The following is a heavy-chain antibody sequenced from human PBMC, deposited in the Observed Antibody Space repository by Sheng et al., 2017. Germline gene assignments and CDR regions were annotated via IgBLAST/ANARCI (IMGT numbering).Heavy chain of an antibody. CDR1: GYTFIAHY. J-gene: IGHJ2*01. D-gene: IGHD6-25*01. V-gene: IGHV1-2*02. Sequence: QVQLEQSGAEVKKPGASVKVSCKASGYTFIAHYLHWVRRAPGQGLEWMGWINPNSGTTKYAQKFQGRVTMTRDTSISTAFMELSGLTSDDTAVYYCARDSQYGSGWNGYFDLWGRGTLVTVSS. CDR2: INPNSGTT. CDR3: ARDSQYGSGWNGYFDL.